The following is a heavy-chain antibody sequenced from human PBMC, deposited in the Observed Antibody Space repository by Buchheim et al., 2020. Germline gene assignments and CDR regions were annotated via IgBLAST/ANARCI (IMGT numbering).Heavy chain of an antibody. D-gene: IGHD2-2*01. CDR1: GYTFTGYY. CDR2: INPNIGVT. J-gene: IGHJ6*02. CDR3: AKDWGCSTTSCGPDYSYYYGMDV. V-gene: IGHV1-2*02. Sequence: QVQLVQSGAEVREPGASVKVSCKASGYTFTGYYINWVRQAPGQGLEWMGWINPNIGVTTYAQKFQGRVTMTRDTSISTAYMELSRLRSDDTAVYYCAKDWGCSTTSCGPDYSYYYGMDVWGQGTT.